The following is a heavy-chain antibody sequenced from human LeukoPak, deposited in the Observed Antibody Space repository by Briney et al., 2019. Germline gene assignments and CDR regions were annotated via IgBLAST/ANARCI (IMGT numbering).Heavy chain of an antibody. CDR1: GGSISSSSYY. V-gene: IGHV4-39*01. J-gene: IGHJ4*02. D-gene: IGHD3-16*02. Sequence: SETLSLTCTVSGGSISSSSYYWGWIRQPPGKGLEWIGSIYYSGSTYYNPSLKSRVTISVDTSKNQFSLKLSSVTAADTAVYYCARLRRDYVWGSYRYFDYWGQGTLVTVSS. CDR3: ARLRRDYVWGSYRYFDY. CDR2: IYYSGST.